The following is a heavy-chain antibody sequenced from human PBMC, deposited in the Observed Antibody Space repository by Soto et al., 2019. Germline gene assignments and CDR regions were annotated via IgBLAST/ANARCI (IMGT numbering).Heavy chain of an antibody. CDR2: IIPVFRSG. D-gene: IGHD2-15*01. CDR3: ARRYWASDSGTLYCYFVDL. Sequence: VHLVQSGAEVKKTGSSVKVSCKASGGTFNKFALSWVRQAPGQGFEWMGGIIPVFRSGNYAQRFRGRRTITAYMYTITVDLYLYELRSGGTAVSYCARRYWASDSGTLYCYFVDLWGRGPKVTGSS. V-gene: IGHV1-69*06. CDR1: GGTFNKFA. J-gene: IGHJ6*02.